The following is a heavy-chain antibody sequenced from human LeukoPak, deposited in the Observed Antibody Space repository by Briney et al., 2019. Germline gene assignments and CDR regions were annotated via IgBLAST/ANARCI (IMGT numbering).Heavy chain of an antibody. D-gene: IGHD2-15*01. V-gene: IGHV3-30*01. CDR1: GFTSSRYG. CDR3: ARESVGYCSGGSCYGMDV. CDR2: ISYDGSNK. J-gene: IGHJ6*02. Sequence: PGRSLRLSCAASGFTSSRYGMHWVRQAPGKGLEWVAVISYDGSNKYYADSVKGRFTISRDNSKNTLFLLMNSLRAEDTAVYYCARESVGYCSGGSCYGMDVWGQGTTVTVSS.